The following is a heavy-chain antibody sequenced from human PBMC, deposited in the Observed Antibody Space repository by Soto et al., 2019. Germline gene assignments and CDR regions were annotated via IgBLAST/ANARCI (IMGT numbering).Heavy chain of an antibody. CDR2: IIPIFGTA. V-gene: IGHV1-69*06. CDR1: GGTFSSYA. D-gene: IGHD6-19*01. Sequence: QVQLVQSGAEVKKPGSSVTVSCKASGGTFSSYAISWVRQAPGQGLEWMGGIIPIFGTANYAQKFPCRVTLTADKSTSTAYMELSSLRSEDTAVYYCAIYPLSFSRGWSAARCPFDYWGQGTLVTVSS. CDR3: AIYPLSFSRGWSAARCPFDY. J-gene: IGHJ4*02.